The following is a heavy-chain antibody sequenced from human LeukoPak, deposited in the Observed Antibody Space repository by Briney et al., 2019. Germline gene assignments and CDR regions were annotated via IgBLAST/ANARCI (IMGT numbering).Heavy chain of an antibody. D-gene: IGHD5-12*01. J-gene: IGHJ4*02. CDR3: ARDLGVATNRDYFDH. CDR2: INPKSGGT. CDR1: GYTFTGCY. Sequence: GASVKVSCKASGYTFTGCYMHWVRQAPGQGLEWMGWINPKSGGTNYAQKFQGRVTMTRDTSISTAYMELSSLRSDDTAVYYCARDLGVATNRDYFDHWGQGTLVTVSS. V-gene: IGHV1-2*02.